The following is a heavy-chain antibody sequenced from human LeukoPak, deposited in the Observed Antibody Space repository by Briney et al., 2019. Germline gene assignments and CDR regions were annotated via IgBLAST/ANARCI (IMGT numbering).Heavy chain of an antibody. J-gene: IGHJ5*02. CDR2: IYYSGST. CDR1: GGSISSYY. CDR3: ARQLSTVTTCWFDP. D-gene: IGHD4-11*01. V-gene: IGHV4-59*08. Sequence: KPSETLSLTCTVSGGSISSYYWSWIRQPPGKGLEWIGYIYYSGSTNYNPSLKSRVTISVDTSKNQFSLKLSSVPAADTAVYYCARQLSTVTTCWFDPWGQGTLVTVSS.